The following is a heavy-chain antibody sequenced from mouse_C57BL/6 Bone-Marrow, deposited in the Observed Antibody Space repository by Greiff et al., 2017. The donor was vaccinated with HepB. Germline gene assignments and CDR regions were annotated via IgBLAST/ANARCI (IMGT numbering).Heavy chain of an antibody. Sequence: QVQLKQPGAELVRPGSSVKLSCKASGYTFTSYWMHWVKQRPIQGLEWIGNIDPSDSETHYNQKFKDKATLTVDKSSSTAYMQLSSLTSEDSAVYYCATGVATTGGYYAMDYWGQGTSVTVSS. CDR2: IDPSDSET. CDR3: ATGVATTGGYYAMDY. J-gene: IGHJ4*01. CDR1: GYTFTSYW. V-gene: IGHV1-52*01. D-gene: IGHD1-1*02.